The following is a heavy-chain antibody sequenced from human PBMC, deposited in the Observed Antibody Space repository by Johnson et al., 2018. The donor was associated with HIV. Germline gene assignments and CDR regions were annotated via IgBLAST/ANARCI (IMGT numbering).Heavy chain of an antibody. CDR1: RFTFSSHW. J-gene: IGHJ3*02. V-gene: IGHV3-7*01. Sequence: VQLVESGGGLVQPGGSLRLSCAASRFTFSSHWMSWVRQAPGKGLAWVAHIKQDGTEKYYVDSVKDRFTISRDNSKHTLYLQMNSLRAEDTAVYYCAREGGQWLVLVDAFDIWGQGTMVTVSS. D-gene: IGHD6-19*01. CDR3: AREGGQWLVLVDAFDI. CDR2: IKQDGTEK.